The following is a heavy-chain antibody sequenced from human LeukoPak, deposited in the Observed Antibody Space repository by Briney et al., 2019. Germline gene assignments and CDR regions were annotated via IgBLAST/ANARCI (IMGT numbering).Heavy chain of an antibody. D-gene: IGHD4-17*01. CDR3: ARTTDAYGDYVIGY. J-gene: IGHJ4*02. Sequence: ASETLSLTCTVSGGSISSYYWSWIRQPPGKGLEWIGYIYYSGSTNYNPSLKSRVTISVDTSKNQFSLNLSSVTVADTAVYYCARTTDAYGDYVIGYWGQGTLVTVSS. CDR2: IYYSGST. CDR1: GGSISSYY. V-gene: IGHV4-59*08.